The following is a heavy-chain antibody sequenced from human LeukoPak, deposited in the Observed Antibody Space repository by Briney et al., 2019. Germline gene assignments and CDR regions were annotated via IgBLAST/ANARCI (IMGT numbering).Heavy chain of an antibody. CDR3: ASNRVGAAGIGYFDY. CDR1: GFTFSSYG. J-gene: IGHJ4*02. V-gene: IGHV3-33*01. Sequence: GGSLRLSCAASGFTFSSYGMHWVRQAPGKGLEWVAAIWYEGSNKYYADSVKGRFTISRDNSKNTLYLQMNSLRAEDTAVYYCASNRVGAAGIGYFDYWGQGTLVTVSS. D-gene: IGHD6-25*01. CDR2: IWYEGSNK.